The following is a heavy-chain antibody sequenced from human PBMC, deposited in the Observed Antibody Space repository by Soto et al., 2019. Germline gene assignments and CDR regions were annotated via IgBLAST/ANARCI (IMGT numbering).Heavy chain of an antibody. CDR2: IYYTGST. CDR1: GFSISGGYYC. J-gene: IGHJ6*02. CDR3: ARGLGLIWFGDPRGAHGGMDV. V-gene: IGHV4-30-4*01. D-gene: IGHD3-10*01. Sequence: PSETLSLTCTVSGFSISGGYYCLGWFRQPPGKGLEWIGYIYYTGSTYYNPSLKSRVTISVDTSKNPFSLKLSSVTAADTAVSYCARGLGLIWFGDPRGAHGGMDVWGQGTTVTVSS.